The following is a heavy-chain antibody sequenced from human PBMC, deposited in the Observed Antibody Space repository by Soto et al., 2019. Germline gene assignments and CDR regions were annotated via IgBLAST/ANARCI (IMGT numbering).Heavy chain of an antibody. CDR3: ARGGHDYGGTKLYWYFDL. D-gene: IGHD4-17*01. J-gene: IGHJ2*01. CDR1: GGTFSSYA. CDR2: SIPIFGTA. V-gene: IGHV1-69*12. Sequence: QVQLVQSGAEVKKPGSSVKVSCKASGGTFSSYAISWVRQAPGQGLEWMGGSIPIFGTANYAQKFQGRVTITADESPSTAYMELSSLRSEDTAVYYCARGGHDYGGTKLYWYFDLWGRGTLVTVSS.